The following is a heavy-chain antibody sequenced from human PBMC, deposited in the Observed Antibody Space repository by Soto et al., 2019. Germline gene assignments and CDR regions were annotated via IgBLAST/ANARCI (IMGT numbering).Heavy chain of an antibody. D-gene: IGHD2-21*02. CDR3: ARDTPYCGGDCYGFDI. J-gene: IGHJ3*02. V-gene: IGHV4-30-2*01. Sequence: SATLSLTCAISGGSIRSARYSWRWITQPPGKGLEWIGYMYHSGSTYYNPSLKSRVTISIDRSKNQFSLKLSSVTAADTAVYYCARDTPYCGGDCYGFDIWGQGTMVT. CDR1: GGSIRSARYS. CDR2: MYHSGST.